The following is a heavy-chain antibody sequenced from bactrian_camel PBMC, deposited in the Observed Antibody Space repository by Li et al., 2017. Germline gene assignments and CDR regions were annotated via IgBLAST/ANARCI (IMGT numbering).Heavy chain of an antibody. D-gene: IGHD3*01. Sequence: HVKLVESGGGEVQAGGSLKLSCAGSAYIEEQCGMAWYRQAPGKEEKLVSVGKDGTPVYADSVKGRFTVSQDNANNTLYLEMNNLKPEDTAMYYCAVEPDLGHLTPIEALGVITPGQYWGQGTQVTVS. CDR3: AVEPDLGHLTPIEALGVITPGQY. CDR2: VGKDGTP. J-gene: IGHJ4*01. CDR1: AYIEEQCG. V-gene: IGHV3S60*01.